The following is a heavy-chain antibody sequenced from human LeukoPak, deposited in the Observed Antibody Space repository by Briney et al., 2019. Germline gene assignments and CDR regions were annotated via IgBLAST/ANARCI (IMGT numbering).Heavy chain of an antibody. V-gene: IGHV3-NL1*01. CDR3: ARDSSRIHNYYYYMDV. Sequence: GGSLRLSCAASEFTFSSYGMNWVRQAPGKGLEWVSVIYSGGSTYYADSVKGRFTISRDNSKNTLYLQMNSLRAEDTAVYYCARDSSRIHNYYYYMDVWGKGTTVTVSS. CDR1: EFTFSSYG. D-gene: IGHD2-15*01. CDR2: IYSGGST. J-gene: IGHJ6*03.